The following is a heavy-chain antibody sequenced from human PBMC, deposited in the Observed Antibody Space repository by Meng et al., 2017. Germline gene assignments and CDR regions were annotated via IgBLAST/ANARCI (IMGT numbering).Heavy chain of an antibody. D-gene: IGHD6-13*01. CDR1: GFRVTDAW. J-gene: IGHJ4*02. V-gene: IGHV3-15*01. Sequence: EGQVVESGGGLVKPGGSLRLSCVASGFRVTDAWMSWVRQAPGKGLEWVGRINSNSDGGTTDYAAPVKGRFTISRDDSKNTLYLQMNSLITEDTAVYFCATGAAAADHWGQGTLVTVSS. CDR2: INSNSDGGTT. CDR3: ATGAAAADH.